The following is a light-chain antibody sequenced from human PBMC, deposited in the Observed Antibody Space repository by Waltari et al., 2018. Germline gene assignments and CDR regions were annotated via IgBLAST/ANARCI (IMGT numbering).Light chain of an antibody. J-gene: IGLJ3*02. CDR1: SSDVGGYTF. V-gene: IGLV2-23*02. Sequence: SALTQPASVSASPGQSIPIPCTGTSSDVGGYTFVSWYQQHPGKAPQVIIFEISKRPSGVSNRFSGSKSGNTASLTISGLQAEDEANYYCCAYVGYSTWVFGGGTKLTVL. CDR2: EIS. CDR3: CAYVGYSTWV.